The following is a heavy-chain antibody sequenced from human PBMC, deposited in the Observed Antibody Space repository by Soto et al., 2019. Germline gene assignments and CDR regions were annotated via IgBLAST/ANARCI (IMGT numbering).Heavy chain of an antibody. CDR2: IVVGSGNT. V-gene: IGHV1-58*01. CDR3: AAPQGPRRYFDWLSPPDYYYMDV. D-gene: IGHD3-9*01. CDR1: GFTFTSSA. J-gene: IGHJ6*03. Sequence: ASVKVSCKASGFTFTSSAVQWVRQARGQRLEWIGWIVVGSGNTNYAQKFQERVTITRDMSTSTAYMELSSLRSEDTAVYYCAAPQGPRRYFDWLSPPDYYYMDVWGKGTTVTVSS.